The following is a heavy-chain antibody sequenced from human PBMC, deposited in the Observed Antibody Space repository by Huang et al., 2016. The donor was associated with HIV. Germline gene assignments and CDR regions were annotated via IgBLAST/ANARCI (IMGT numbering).Heavy chain of an antibody. V-gene: IGHV1-69*01. CDR3: ARVESRRYYDSSGYYY. D-gene: IGHD3-22*01. CDR2: IIHIFGTA. Sequence: QVQLVQSGAEVKKPGSSVKVSCKASGGTFSSYAISWVRQAPGQGLEWMGGIIHIFGTANYAQKFQGRVTITADESTSTAYMELSSLRSEDTAVYYCARVESRRYYDSSGYYYWGQGTLVTVSS. CDR1: GGTFSSYA. J-gene: IGHJ4*02.